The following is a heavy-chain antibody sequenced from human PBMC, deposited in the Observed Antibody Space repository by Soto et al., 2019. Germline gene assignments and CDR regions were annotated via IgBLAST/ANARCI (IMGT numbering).Heavy chain of an antibody. Sequence: KPSETLSLTCTVSGGSISSSSYYWGWIRQPPGKGLEWIGSIYYSGSTYYNPSLKRRVTISVDTSKNQFSLKLSSVTAADTAVYYCARLPAMVNYFDYWGQGTLVTVSS. D-gene: IGHD5-18*01. J-gene: IGHJ4*02. CDR2: IYYSGST. CDR1: GGSISSSSYY. CDR3: ARLPAMVNYFDY. V-gene: IGHV4-39*01.